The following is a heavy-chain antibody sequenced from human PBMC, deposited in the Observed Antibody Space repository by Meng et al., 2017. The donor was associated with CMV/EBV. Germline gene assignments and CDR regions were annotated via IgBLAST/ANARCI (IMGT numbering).Heavy chain of an antibody. CDR3: ARGNWGLGY. D-gene: IGHD7-27*01. Sequence: RLSCVASGFTFTAYYLHWVRQAPGKGLVWVSRISGDGSNTNYADSVKGRFTISRDIARNTIYMQMNSLRVEDTAVYYCARGNWGLGYWGQGTLVTVSS. J-gene: IGHJ4*02. CDR2: ISGDGSNT. CDR1: GFTFTAYY. V-gene: IGHV3-74*01.